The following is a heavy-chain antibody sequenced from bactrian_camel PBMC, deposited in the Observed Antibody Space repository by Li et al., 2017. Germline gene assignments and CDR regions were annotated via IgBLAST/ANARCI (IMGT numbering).Heavy chain of an antibody. CDR3: VRDGELLPSLFGY. J-gene: IGHJ6*01. CDR2: INSGGGTT. Sequence: QLVESGGDLVQPGGSLKLSCAASGFTFSSYWMYWVRQAPGKGLEWVSTINSGGGTTYSADSVKGRFTISRDNAKNTVYPQMNSLKPEDTAVYYCVRDGELLPSLFGYWGQGTQVTVS. CDR1: GFTFSSYW. V-gene: IGHV3S25*01. D-gene: IGHD6*01.